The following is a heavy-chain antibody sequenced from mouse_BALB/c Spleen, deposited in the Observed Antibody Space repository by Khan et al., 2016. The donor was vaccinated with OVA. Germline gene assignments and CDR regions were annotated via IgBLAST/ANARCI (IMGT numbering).Heavy chain of an antibody. Sequence: QVQLKESGPDLVAPSQSLSLTCTVSGFSLTSYDIHWIRQPPGKGLEWLVVIWSDGSTTYNSALKSRPNISKDNSKSQVFLKMNSLQTDDTAMYYCARHDVAWFGYWGQGTLVTVSA. V-gene: IGHV2-6-2*01. CDR3: ARHDVAWFGY. CDR1: GFSLTSYD. CDR2: IWSDGST. J-gene: IGHJ3*01.